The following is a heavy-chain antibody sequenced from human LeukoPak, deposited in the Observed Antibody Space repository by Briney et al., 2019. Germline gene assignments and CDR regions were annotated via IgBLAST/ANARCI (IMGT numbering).Heavy chain of an antibody. Sequence: SGPTLVKPTQTLTLTCTFSGFSLSTSGVGVGWIRQPPGKALEWLALIYWNDDKRYSPSQKSRLTITKDTSKNQVVLTMTNMDPVDTATYYCAHSSYYYDSSGYYSYYFDYWGQGTLVTVSS. CDR3: AHSSYYYDSSGYYSYYFDY. CDR2: IYWNDDK. V-gene: IGHV2-5*01. J-gene: IGHJ4*02. D-gene: IGHD3-22*01. CDR1: GFSLSTSGVG.